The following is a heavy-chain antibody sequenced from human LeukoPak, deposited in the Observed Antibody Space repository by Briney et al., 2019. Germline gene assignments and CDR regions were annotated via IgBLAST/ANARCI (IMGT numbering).Heavy chain of an antibody. J-gene: IGHJ3*02. Sequence: PSETLSLTCTVSGGSISSSSYYWGWIRQPPGKGLEWIGSIYYSGSTYYNPSLKSRVTISVDTSKNQFSLKLSSVTAADTAVYYCASTGYSSSWYEKENAFDIWGQGTMVTVSS. CDR3: ASTGYSSSWYEKENAFDI. D-gene: IGHD6-13*01. V-gene: IGHV4-39*01. CDR2: IYYSGST. CDR1: GGSISSSSYY.